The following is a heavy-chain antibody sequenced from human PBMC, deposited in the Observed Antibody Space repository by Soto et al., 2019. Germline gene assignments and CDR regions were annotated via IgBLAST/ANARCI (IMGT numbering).Heavy chain of an antibody. CDR2: IYYSGIT. D-gene: IGHD4-4*01. V-gene: IGHV4-59*01. Sequence: PSETLSLTCTVSNGSISSYYWSWIRQPPGKGLEWIGYIYYSGITNYNPSLKSRVTISVDTSKNQFSLKLSSVTAADTAVYYCARSRIGNPYYYYGMDVWGQGTTVTVS. J-gene: IGHJ6*02. CDR3: ARSRIGNPYYYYGMDV. CDR1: NGSISSYY.